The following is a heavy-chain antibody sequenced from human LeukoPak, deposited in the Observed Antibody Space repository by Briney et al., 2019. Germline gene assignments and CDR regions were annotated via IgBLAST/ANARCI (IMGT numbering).Heavy chain of an antibody. D-gene: IGHD4-17*01. CDR3: ARGVDYGDYISGY. V-gene: IGHV3-23*01. CDR1: GFTFSTYA. Sequence: GGSLRLSCAASGFTFSTYAVNWVRQAPGKGPEWVSAISNAAGNGNTYYADSVKGRFTISRDNSKNTLYLQMNSLRVDDTAVFYCARGVDYGDYISGYWGQGTLVTVSS. J-gene: IGHJ4*02. CDR2: ISNAAGNGNT.